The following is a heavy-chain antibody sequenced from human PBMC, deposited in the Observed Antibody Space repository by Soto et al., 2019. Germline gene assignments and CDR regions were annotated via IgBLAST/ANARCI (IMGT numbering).Heavy chain of an antibody. D-gene: IGHD2-21*02. V-gene: IGHV3-23*05. CDR3: AKDAVPGDGWWLLDH. J-gene: IGHJ4*02. CDR1: GFTFSNYA. CDR2: IYGSGRGI. Sequence: EVQLLESGGGLAHPGGSLRLSCTASGFTFSNYAMAWVRQAPGSGLECVAGIYGSGRGIEYADSVKGRFTISRANSKNTVSLEMNSLRGDDTAVYYCAKDAVPGDGWWLLDHWGQGTVVTVSS.